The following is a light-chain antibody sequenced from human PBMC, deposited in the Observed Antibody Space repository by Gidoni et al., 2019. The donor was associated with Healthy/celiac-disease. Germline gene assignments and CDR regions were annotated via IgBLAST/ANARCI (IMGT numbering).Light chain of an antibody. J-gene: IGLJ2*01. Sequence: QSALTPPASVSGSPGQSITISCTGTSSDVGGYNYVPWYQQHPGKAPKLMIYDVSNRPSGVSNRFSGSKSGNTASLTISGLQAEDEADYYCSSYTSSSTVVFGGGTKLTV. CDR3: SSYTSSSTVV. CDR2: DVS. V-gene: IGLV2-14*03. CDR1: SSDVGGYNY.